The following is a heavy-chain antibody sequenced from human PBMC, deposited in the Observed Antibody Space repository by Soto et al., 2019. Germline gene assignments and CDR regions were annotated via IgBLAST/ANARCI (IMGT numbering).Heavy chain of an antibody. Sequence: EASVKVSCKDSRGTFSSYAMSWVRQAPVQGLEWMGGIIPIFGTANYAQKFQGRVTITADKSTSTAYMELSSLRSEDTDVYYCARSDYYDSSGYYYNLVYWGQGTQVTVSS. V-gene: IGHV1-69*06. J-gene: IGHJ4*02. CDR1: RGTFSSYA. D-gene: IGHD3-22*01. CDR3: ARSDYYDSSGYYYNLVY. CDR2: IIPIFGTA.